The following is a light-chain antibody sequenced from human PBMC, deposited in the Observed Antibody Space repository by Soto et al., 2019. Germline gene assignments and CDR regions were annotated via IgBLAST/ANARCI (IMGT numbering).Light chain of an antibody. Sequence: EIELTQSPSTLSLSPGERATLTCRASQSVNNYLAWYQQKPGQAPKLLIYDASDRASGIPSRFSGSGSGTDFTLTISSLEPEDFAAFYCQQHSVWPWTLGQGTKLEI. CDR2: DAS. CDR1: QSVNNY. V-gene: IGKV3-11*01. J-gene: IGKJ1*01. CDR3: QQHSVWPWT.